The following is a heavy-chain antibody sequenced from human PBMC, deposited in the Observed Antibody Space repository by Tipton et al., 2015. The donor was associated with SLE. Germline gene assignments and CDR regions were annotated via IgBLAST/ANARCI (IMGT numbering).Heavy chain of an antibody. CDR1: GASISGSDW. CDR2: IYNSGST. Sequence: TLSLTCAVSGASISGSDWWGWIRQPPGKGLEWIGIIYNSGSTYSSPSLKSRVTISVDTSKNQFSLKMSSVTAADTAVYYCARGLIDSSGPGWYFDLWGRGTLVTVSS. D-gene: IGHD3-22*01. J-gene: IGHJ2*01. CDR3: ARGLIDSSGPGWYFDL. V-gene: IGHV4-28*03.